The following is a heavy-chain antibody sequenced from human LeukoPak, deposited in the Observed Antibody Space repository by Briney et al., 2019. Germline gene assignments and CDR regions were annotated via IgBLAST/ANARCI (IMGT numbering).Heavy chain of an antibody. V-gene: IGHV4-30-4*01. Sequence: RTLSLSCTVSLDALCRGDYYWRWVRQPPGEGREWIGYIYDRASTYYNPSLKSRITMSVDTSKNQCSLKLSSVTAADTAVYHCARELASNYFDYWGQGTLGTVSS. CDR3: ARELASNYFDY. D-gene: IGHD6-19*01. CDR1: LDALCRGDYY. CDR2: IYDRAST. J-gene: IGHJ4*02.